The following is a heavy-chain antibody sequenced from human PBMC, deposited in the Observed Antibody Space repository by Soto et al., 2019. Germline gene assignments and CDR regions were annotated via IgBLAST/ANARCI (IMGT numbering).Heavy chain of an antibody. J-gene: IGHJ5*02. V-gene: IGHV2-26*01. D-gene: IGHD6-6*01. CDR2: IFSNDDK. Sequence: QVTLNESGPVLLKPTETLTLTCTVSGFSVSSAAMGVGWIRQPPGKALEWLAHIFSNDDKGYSTSLKSRLTISKDTSRSQVVLTMTTLDPVDTATYYCARAIAGSSRYGSWGQGAQVTVSS. CDR1: GFSVSSAAMG. CDR3: ARAIAGSSRYGS.